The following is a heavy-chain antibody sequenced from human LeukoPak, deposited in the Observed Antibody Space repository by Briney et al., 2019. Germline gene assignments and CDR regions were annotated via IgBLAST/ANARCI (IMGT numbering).Heavy chain of an antibody. V-gene: IGHV3-23*01. CDR3: AIRYCSGGSCYNRYYFDY. CDR1: GFTFTSYA. CDR2: ITGSGGST. D-gene: IGHD2-15*01. J-gene: IGHJ4*02. Sequence: GGSLRLSCAASGFTFTSYAMSWVRQAPGKGLEWVSAITGSGGSTYYADSVKGRFTISRDNSQNTLYLQMNSLRAEDTAIYYSAIRYCSGGSCYNRYYFDYWGQGTLVTVSS.